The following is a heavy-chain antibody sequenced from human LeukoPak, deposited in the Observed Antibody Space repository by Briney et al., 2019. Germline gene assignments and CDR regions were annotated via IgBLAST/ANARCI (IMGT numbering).Heavy chain of an antibody. D-gene: IGHD3-22*01. CDR1: GFNFSAAW. J-gene: IGHJ4*02. V-gene: IGHV3-7*01. Sequence: GGSLRLSCAASGFNFSAAWMSWVRQAPGKGLEWVAAINTDGSNRYYVDSVKGRFTISRDNAKSSLYLQMDSLRADDTALYYCADFDRSWGQGTLVTVSS. CDR2: INTDGSNR. CDR3: ADFDRS.